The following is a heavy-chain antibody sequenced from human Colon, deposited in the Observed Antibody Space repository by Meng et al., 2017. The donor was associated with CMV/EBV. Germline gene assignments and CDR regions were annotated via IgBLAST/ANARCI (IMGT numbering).Heavy chain of an antibody. CDR1: GFSFSSYG. Sequence: CAASGFSFSSYGMNWVRQAPGKGLEWVSSITTASLYTHYADSVKGRFIISRDNANLYLQMNSLRAEDTAVYFCAKIGKVDTSGWPLDSWGQGTLVTVSS. J-gene: IGHJ4*02. D-gene: IGHD6-19*01. V-gene: IGHV3-21*04. CDR2: ITTASLYT. CDR3: AKIGKVDTSGWPLDS.